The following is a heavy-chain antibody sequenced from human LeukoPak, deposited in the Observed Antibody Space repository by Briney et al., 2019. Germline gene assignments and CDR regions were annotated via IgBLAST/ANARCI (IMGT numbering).Heavy chain of an antibody. V-gene: IGHV4-30-4*01. D-gene: IGHD6-13*01. CDR2: IYCSGST. J-gene: IGHJ4*02. Sequence: SETLSLTCTVSGGSISSGDYYWSWIRQPPGKGLEWIGYIYCSGSTYYNPSLKSRVTISVDTSKNQFSLKLSSVTAADTAVYYCASTPQYSSSWYYYFDYWGQGTLVTVSS. CDR1: GGSISSGDYY. CDR3: ASTPQYSSSWYYYFDY.